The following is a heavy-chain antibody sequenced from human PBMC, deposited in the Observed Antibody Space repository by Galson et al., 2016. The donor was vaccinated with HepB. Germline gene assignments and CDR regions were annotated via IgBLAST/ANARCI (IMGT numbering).Heavy chain of an antibody. J-gene: IGHJ4*02. CDR2: MHPGGRS. CDR3: SSVRSGCSAYSCYFHS. CDR1: GDSISSNNW. D-gene: IGHD3-16*01. V-gene: IGHV4-4*02. Sequence: SETLSLTCAVSGDSISSNNWWTWVRQSPGKGLEWIGEMHPGGRSNYNPSLKTRVTISIDKSKSQFSLRLSSVTAADTSLSYYSSVRSGCSAYSCYFHSWGQGTLVTVSA.